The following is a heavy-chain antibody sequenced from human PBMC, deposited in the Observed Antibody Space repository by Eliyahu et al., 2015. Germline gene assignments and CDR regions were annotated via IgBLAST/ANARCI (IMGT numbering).Heavy chain of an antibody. CDR2: IISKTYGATT. CDR1: GFTFSNAW. D-gene: IGHD5-24*01. J-gene: IGHJ4*02. Sequence: EVQLVESGGGLVKPGGSLRXXXAASGFTFSNAWMTWVRQAPGKGLEWVGRIISKTYGATTDYAAPVKGRXTISRDDSKNTLYLQMNSLKTEDTAVYYCTTLRDLDYWGQGTLVTVSS. V-gene: IGHV3-15*01. CDR3: TTLRDLDY.